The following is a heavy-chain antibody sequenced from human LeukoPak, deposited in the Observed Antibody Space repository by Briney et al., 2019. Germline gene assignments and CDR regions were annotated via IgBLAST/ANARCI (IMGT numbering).Heavy chain of an antibody. CDR2: INHSGST. CDR1: GGSFSGYY. D-gene: IGHD2-15*01. Sequence: SGTLSLTCAVYGGSFSGYYWSWIRQAPGKGLEWIGEINHSGSTNYNPSLESRVTISVDTSKNQFSLKLSSVTAADTAVYYCATEPGYCSGGRCYGGWFDPWGQGTLVTVSS. CDR3: ATEPGYCSGGRCYGGWFDP. J-gene: IGHJ5*02. V-gene: IGHV4-34*01.